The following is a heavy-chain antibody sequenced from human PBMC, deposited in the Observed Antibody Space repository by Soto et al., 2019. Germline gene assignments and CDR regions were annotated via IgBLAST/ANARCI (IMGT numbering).Heavy chain of an antibody. D-gene: IGHD6-13*01. Sequence: GASVKVSCKASGYTFTSYYMHWVRQAPGQGLEWMGIINPGGGSTSYAQKFQGRVTMTRDTSTSTVYMELSSLRSEDTVVYYCAGDFLGYSSSYTLDYWGQGTLVTVSS. CDR2: INPGGGST. CDR1: GYTFTSYY. J-gene: IGHJ4*02. V-gene: IGHV1-46*01. CDR3: AGDFLGYSSSYTLDY.